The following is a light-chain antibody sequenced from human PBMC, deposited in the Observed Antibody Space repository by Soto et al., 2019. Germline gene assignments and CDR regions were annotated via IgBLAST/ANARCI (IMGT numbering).Light chain of an antibody. CDR1: QSVRNNY. CDR3: QQYGSSPYT. V-gene: IGKV3-20*01. J-gene: IGKJ2*01. CDR2: GAS. Sequence: EILLTQSPGTLSLSPGERATLSCRASQSVRNNYLAWYQQKPGQAPRLLIYGASGRATGIPDRFSSSGYGTDFTLTISRLEPEDFAVYYCQQYGSSPYTFGQGTKLEI.